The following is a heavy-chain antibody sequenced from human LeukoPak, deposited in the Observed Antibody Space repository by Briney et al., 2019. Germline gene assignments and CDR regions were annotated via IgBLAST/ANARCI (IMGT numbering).Heavy chain of an antibody. CDR3: ARGDGYNDAEYLQH. CDR2: IWYDGSNK. D-gene: IGHD5-24*01. J-gene: IGHJ1*01. V-gene: IGHV3-33*01. CDR1: GFTFSSYV. Sequence: SGSSLRLSCAPSGFTFSSYVMLWVRQAPGKGLEGVAVIWYDGSNKYYGDSVKDRFTISRDNSKKTLYLQMNSLRVEDTAVYYCARGDGYNDAEYLQHWGQGTLVTVS.